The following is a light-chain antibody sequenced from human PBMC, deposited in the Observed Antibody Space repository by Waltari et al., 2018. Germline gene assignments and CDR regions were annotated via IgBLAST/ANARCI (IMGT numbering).Light chain of an antibody. J-gene: IGLJ2*01. Sequence: SYELTQPPSVSVSPGQPATITCSGDKLGDQSASWYQQKAGQSPVLVIYQDKKRPSGLPERFSGSNSGNIATLTISGTQAVDEADYYCQAWDSNTFVVFGGGTRLTVL. CDR3: QAWDSNTFVV. V-gene: IGLV3-1*01. CDR2: QDK. CDR1: KLGDQS.